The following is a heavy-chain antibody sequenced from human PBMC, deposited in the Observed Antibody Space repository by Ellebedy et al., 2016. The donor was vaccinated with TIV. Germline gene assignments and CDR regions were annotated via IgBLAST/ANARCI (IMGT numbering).Heavy chain of an antibody. CDR3: SRHTDYALDY. J-gene: IGHJ4*02. D-gene: IGHD4-17*01. V-gene: IGHV3-48*01. CDR2: IHATSETM. Sequence: GGSLRLSCAASGFTFSSYSMHWVRQAPGKGLEWISYIHATSETMYYAGSVKGRFTISRDNSKNTLYLQMNSLRAEDTAVYYCSRHTDYALDYWGQGALVTVSS. CDR1: GFTFSSYS.